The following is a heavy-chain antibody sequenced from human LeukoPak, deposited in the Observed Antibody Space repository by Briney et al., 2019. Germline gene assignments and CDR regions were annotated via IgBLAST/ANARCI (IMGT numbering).Heavy chain of an antibody. Sequence: GSLRLSCAASGFTFDDYGMSWVRQAPGKGLEWVSGINWNGGSTGYADSVKGRFTISRDNAKNSLYLQMNSLRAEDTALYYCAKNHGTMVRGVIIDYFDYWGQGTLVTVSS. D-gene: IGHD3-10*01. CDR3: AKNHGTMVRGVIIDYFDY. CDR2: INWNGGST. CDR1: GFTFDDYG. J-gene: IGHJ4*02. V-gene: IGHV3-20*04.